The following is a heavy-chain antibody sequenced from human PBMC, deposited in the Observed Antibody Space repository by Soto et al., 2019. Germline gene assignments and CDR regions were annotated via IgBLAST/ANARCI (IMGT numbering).Heavy chain of an antibody. D-gene: IGHD6-13*01. CDR3: AKDGRSSSWTYYFDY. CDR2: ISGGGGST. V-gene: IGHV3-23*04. CDR1: GFTFSSYV. J-gene: IGHJ4*02. Sequence: VQLVESGGGVVQPGRSLRLSCAVSGFTFSSYVMSWVRQAPGKGLEWVSAISGGGGSTYYADSVKGRFTISRDNSKNRLYLQMNSLRADDTAVYSCAKDGRSSSWTYYFDYWGQGSLVTVSS.